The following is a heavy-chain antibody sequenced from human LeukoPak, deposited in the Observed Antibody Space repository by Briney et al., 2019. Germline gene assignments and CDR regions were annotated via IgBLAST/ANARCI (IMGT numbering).Heavy chain of an antibody. J-gene: IGHJ3*02. CDR1: GYTFSGYY. D-gene: IGHD3-22*01. V-gene: IGHV1-2*02. CDR2: INPNSGGT. CDR3: ASEGYDSSGYYYADAFDI. Sequence: ASVKVSCKASGYTFSGYYMHWVRQAPGQGLEWMGWINPNSGGTNYAQKFQGRVTMTRDTSISTAYMELSRLRSDDTAVYYCASEGYDSSGYYYADAFDIWGQGTMVTVSS.